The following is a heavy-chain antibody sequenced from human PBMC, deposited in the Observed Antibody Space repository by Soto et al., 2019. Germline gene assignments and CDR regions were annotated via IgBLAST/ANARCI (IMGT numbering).Heavy chain of an antibody. CDR3: ARGGNIGSCSYYYYYYYAMDV. J-gene: IGHJ6*02. CDR1: GGSFSGYY. V-gene: IGHV4-34*01. D-gene: IGHD3-10*01. CDR2: INHSGST. Sequence: PSENLSLTCAVYGGSFSGYYWSWIRQPPGKGLEWIGEINHSGSTNYNPSLKSRVTISVDTSKNQFSLKLSSVTAADTAVYYCARGGNIGSCSYYYYYYYAMDVCGQGTTVIVS.